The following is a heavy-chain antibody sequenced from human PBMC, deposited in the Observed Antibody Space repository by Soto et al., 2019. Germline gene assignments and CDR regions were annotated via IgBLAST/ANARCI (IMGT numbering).Heavy chain of an antibody. D-gene: IGHD6-13*01. J-gene: IGHJ5*02. CDR3: ARQAAAPGIDLWFDP. Sequence: QLQLQESGPGLVKPSETLSLTCNVSGGSISSSRSYWAWFRQPPGKELEWIANIFYAGNTYNNPSLKSRVTGSVDTSKNQFSLKLDSVTAADTAAYYCARQAAAPGIDLWFDPWGQGTLVTVSS. CDR2: IFYAGNT. CDR1: GGSISSSRSY. V-gene: IGHV4-39*01.